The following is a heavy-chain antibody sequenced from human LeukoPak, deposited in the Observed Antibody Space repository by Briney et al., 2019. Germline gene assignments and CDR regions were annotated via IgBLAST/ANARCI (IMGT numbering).Heavy chain of an antibody. CDR3: ARGRGAAAGRDY. Sequence: NPSETLSLTCAVYGGSLSGYYWSWIRQPPGKGLEWIGEINHSGSTNYNPSLKSRVTISVDTSKNQFSLKLSSVTAADTAVYYCARGRGAAAGRDYWGQGTLVTVSS. D-gene: IGHD6-13*01. CDR2: INHSGST. V-gene: IGHV4-34*01. J-gene: IGHJ4*02. CDR1: GGSLSGYY.